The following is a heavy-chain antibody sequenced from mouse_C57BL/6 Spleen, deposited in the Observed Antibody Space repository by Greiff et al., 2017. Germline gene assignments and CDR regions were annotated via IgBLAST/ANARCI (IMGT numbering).Heavy chain of an antibody. J-gene: IGHJ4*01. D-gene: IGHD2-5*01. CDR1: GYSITSGYY. V-gene: IGHV3-6*01. Sequence: VQLKESGPDLVKPSQSLSLTCSVTGYSITSGYYWNWIRQFPGNKLEWMGYISYDGSNNYNPSLKNRISITRETSKNQFFLKLNSVTTEDTATYYCASDSNYDYYAMDYWGQGTSVTVSS. CDR2: ISYDGSN. CDR3: ASDSNYDYYAMDY.